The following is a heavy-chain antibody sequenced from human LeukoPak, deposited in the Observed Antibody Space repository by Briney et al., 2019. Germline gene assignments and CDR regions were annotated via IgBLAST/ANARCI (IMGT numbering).Heavy chain of an antibody. D-gene: IGHD6-19*01. CDR2: INPNSGGT. V-gene: IGHV1-2*02. Sequence: ASVTVSCKASGYTFTGYYMHWVRQAPGQGLEWMGWINPNSGGTNYAQKFQGRVTMTRDTSISTAYMELSRLRSDDTAVYYCARDPVVSSGWRPSNDYWGQGTLVTVSS. J-gene: IGHJ4*02. CDR3: ARDPVVSSGWRPSNDY. CDR1: GYTFTGYY.